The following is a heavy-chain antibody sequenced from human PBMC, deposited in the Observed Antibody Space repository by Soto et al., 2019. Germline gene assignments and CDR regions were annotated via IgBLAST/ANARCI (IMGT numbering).Heavy chain of an antibody. CDR2: IDPSDSYT. J-gene: IGHJ3*02. CDR3: ARHSSIAVAAFDI. D-gene: IGHD6-19*01. CDR1: GYSFTGYW. V-gene: IGHV5-10-1*01. Sequence: PGESLKISCKGSGYSFTGYWISWVRQMPGKGLEWMGRIDPSDSYTNYSPSFQGHVTISADKSISTAYLQWSSLKTSDTAMYYCARHSSIAVAAFDIWGQGTMVTVSS.